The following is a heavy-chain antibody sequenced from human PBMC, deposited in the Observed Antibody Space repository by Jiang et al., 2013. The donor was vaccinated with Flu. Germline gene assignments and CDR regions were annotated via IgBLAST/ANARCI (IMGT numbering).Heavy chain of an antibody. D-gene: IGHD6-13*01. CDR1: GFTFSSYA. V-gene: IGHV3-30-3*01. CDR2: ISYDGSYT. J-gene: IGHJ4*02. Sequence: QLVESGGGVVQPGRSLRLSCAASGFTFSSYAMHWVRQAPGKGLEWVAVISYDGSYTYYADSVKGRFTISRDNSKNTLYLQMNSLRAEDTAVYYCARVYASSSWDYAFDYWGQGTLVTVSS. CDR3: ARVYASSSWDYAFDY.